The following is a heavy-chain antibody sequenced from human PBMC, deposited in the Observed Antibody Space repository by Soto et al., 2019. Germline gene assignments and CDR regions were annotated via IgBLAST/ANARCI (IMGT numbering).Heavy chain of an antibody. J-gene: IGHJ5*02. CDR1: GYSFTSYW. V-gene: IGHV5-51*01. D-gene: IGHD6-6*01. CDR2: IYPGDSDT. Sequence: GESLKISCKGSGYSFTSYWIGWVRQMPGKGLEWMGIIYPGDSDTRYSPSFQGQVTISADKSISTAYLQWSSLKASDTAMYYCARRGVAARPYFDWFDPWGQGTLVTVSS. CDR3: ARRGVAARPYFDWFDP.